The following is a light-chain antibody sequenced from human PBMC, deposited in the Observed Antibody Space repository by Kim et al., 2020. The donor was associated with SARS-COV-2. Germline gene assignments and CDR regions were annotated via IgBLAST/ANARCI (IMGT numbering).Light chain of an antibody. J-gene: IGLJ3*02. V-gene: IGLV3-1*01. CDR3: QAWDSYWV. CDR1: KLGNNY. Sequence: SYELTQPPSVSVSPGQTASITCSGDKLGNNYASWYQQKPGQSPILVIYQDGKRPSGIPERFSGSNSGNTATLTISGTQAMDEADYYCQAWDSYWVFGGGT. CDR2: QDG.